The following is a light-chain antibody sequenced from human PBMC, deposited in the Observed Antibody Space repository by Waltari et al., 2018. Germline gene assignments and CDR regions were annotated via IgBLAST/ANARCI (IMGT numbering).Light chain of an antibody. CDR1: QIVISSFNNKNY. CDR2: WAS. V-gene: IGKV4-1*01. J-gene: IGKJ1*01. Sequence: DIVMTQSPDSLAVSLGETATINCKPSQIVISSFNNKNYLTWFQQKAGEPPKLLIYWASTRESGVPDRFSGSGSGTDFTLTISGLQAEDVAVYYCQQYSATPPTFGQGTKVEIK. CDR3: QQYSATPPT.